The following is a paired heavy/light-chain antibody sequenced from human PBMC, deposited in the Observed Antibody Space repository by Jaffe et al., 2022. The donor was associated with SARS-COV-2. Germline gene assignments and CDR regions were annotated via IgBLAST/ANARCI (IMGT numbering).Heavy chain of an antibody. V-gene: IGHV5-51*01. Sequence: EVQLVQSGAEVKKPGESLKISCKGSGYNFTNYWIAWVRQMPGKGLEWMGIIYPGDSDTKYGPSFQGRVTFSADKSISTAYLQWSSLQASDTAIFYCARQTDYSSSSRTINWFDSWGQGTLVTVSS. CDR2: IYPGDSDT. D-gene: IGHD6-6*01. J-gene: IGHJ5*01. CDR1: GYNFTNYW. CDR3: ARQTDYSSSSRTINWFDS.
Light chain of an antibody. CDR2: ATF. CDR1: QSISKY. V-gene: IGKV1-39*01. Sequence: DIQMTQSPSSLSASVGDRVTFTCRASQSISKYLNWYQQKPGKAPKLLIYATFSLQNGVPSRLSGSGSGTDFTLTITSLQPEDFATYYCQQSYSTPYTFGQGTKLEIK. J-gene: IGKJ2*01. CDR3: QQSYSTPYT.